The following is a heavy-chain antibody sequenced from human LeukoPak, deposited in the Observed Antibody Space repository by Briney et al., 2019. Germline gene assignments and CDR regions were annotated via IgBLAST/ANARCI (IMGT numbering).Heavy chain of an antibody. CDR1: GFTFSSYS. CDR2: ISSSSSTI. V-gene: IGHV3-48*01. D-gene: IGHD3-22*01. Sequence: SGGSLRLSCAASGFTFSSYSMNWVRQAPGKGLEWVSYISSSSSTIYYADSVKGRFTISRDNAKNSLYLQMNSLRAEDTAVYYCARDDDSSGYYNYYGMDVWGQGTTVTVSS. J-gene: IGHJ6*02. CDR3: ARDDDSSGYYNYYGMDV.